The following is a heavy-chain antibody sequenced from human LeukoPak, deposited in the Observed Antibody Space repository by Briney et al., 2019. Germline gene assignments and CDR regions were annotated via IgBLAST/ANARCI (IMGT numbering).Heavy chain of an antibody. CDR1: GYTFGNYY. D-gene: IGHD4-17*01. Sequence: VASVKVSCKASGYTFGNYYMNWLRQAPGQGFEWMGIIDPSVGITTYAQKLQGRVTMTTDTSTSTVYMELSSLRSEDTAVYYCARDPATTTGTTDGYFLDPWGQGTLVIAS. V-gene: IGHV1-46*04. CDR3: ARDPATTTGTTDGYFLDP. CDR2: IDPSVGIT. J-gene: IGHJ5*02.